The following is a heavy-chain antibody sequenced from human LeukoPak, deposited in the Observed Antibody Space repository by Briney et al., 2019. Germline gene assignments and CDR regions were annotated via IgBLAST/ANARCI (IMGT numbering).Heavy chain of an antibody. J-gene: IGHJ4*02. CDR1: GFTFISYW. CDR2: MNIDGSEK. Sequence: GGSLRLSCAASGFTFISYWMGWVRQAPGKRPEWVANMNIDGSEKYYADSVKGRFTISRDNARNSVYLQMNGLRVEDTAVYYCARSQTGGTFDYWGQGALVTVSS. D-gene: IGHD1-26*01. V-gene: IGHV3-7*01. CDR3: ARSQTGGTFDY.